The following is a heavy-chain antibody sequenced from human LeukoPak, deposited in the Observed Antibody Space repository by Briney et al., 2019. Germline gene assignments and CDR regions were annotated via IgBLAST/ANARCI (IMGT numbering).Heavy chain of an antibody. J-gene: IGHJ5*02. CDR3: ARRITMVRGVIITAKYNWFDP. D-gene: IGHD3-10*01. Sequence: GGSLRLSCAASGFTFSSYWMSWARQAPGKGLEWVANIKQGGSEKYYVDSVKGRFTISRDNAKNSLYLQMNSLRAEDTAVYYCARRITMVRGVIITAKYNWFDPWGQGTLVTVSS. CDR2: IKQGGSEK. V-gene: IGHV3-7*01. CDR1: GFTFSSYW.